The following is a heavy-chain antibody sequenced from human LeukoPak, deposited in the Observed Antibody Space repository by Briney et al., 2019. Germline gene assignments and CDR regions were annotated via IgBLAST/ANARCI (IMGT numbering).Heavy chain of an antibody. J-gene: IGHJ4*02. D-gene: IGHD3-3*01. CDR3: AGGDYDFWSGYYRGFDY. CDR1: GVTFSSYE. Sequence: GGSLRLSCAASGVTFSSYEMNWVRQAPGEGLEWVSYISSSGSTIYYADSVKGRFPISRDNAKNSLYLQLNSLRDTAVYYCAGGDYDFWSGYYRGFDYWGQGTLVTVSS. V-gene: IGHV3-48*03. CDR2: ISSSGSTI.